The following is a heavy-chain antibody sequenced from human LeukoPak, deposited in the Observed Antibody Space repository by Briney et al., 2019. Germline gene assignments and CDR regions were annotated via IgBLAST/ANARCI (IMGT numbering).Heavy chain of an antibody. CDR3: ATYPPWELPPGAFDI. CDR2: FDPEDGET. Sequence: ASVTVSCKVSGYTLTELSMHWVRQAPGKGLEWMGGFDPEDGETIYAQKFQGRVTMTEDTSTDTAYMELSSLRSEDTAVYYCATYPPWELPPGAFDIWGQGTMVTVSS. D-gene: IGHD1-26*01. J-gene: IGHJ3*02. V-gene: IGHV1-24*01. CDR1: GYTLTELS.